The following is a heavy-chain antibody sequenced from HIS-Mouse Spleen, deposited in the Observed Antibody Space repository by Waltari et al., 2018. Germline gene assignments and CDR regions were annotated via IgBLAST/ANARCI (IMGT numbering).Heavy chain of an antibody. CDR1: GGSFSGYY. CDR3: ARGEAAAGSRYFDL. CDR2: INHSGST. J-gene: IGHJ2*01. V-gene: IGHV4-34*01. Sequence: QVQLQQWGAGLLKPSETLSLTCAVYGGSFSGYYWSWIRQPPGKGLEWIGEINHSGSTNSNPSLKGRVTISVDTSKNQFSLKLSSVTAADTAVYYCARGEAAAGSRYFDLWGRGTLVTVSS. D-gene: IGHD6-13*01.